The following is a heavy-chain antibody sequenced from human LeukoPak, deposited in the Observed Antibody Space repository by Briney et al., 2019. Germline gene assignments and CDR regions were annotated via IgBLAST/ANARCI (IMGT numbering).Heavy chain of an antibody. Sequence: GGSLKISCKGSGYSFTSYWIGWVRQVPGKGLEWMGIIYPGDSDTRYSPSFQGQVTISADKSISTAYLQWSSLKASDTAMYYCARLSPELHCNWFDPWGQGTLVTVSS. CDR1: GYSFTSYW. CDR3: ARLSPELHCNWFDP. J-gene: IGHJ5*02. D-gene: IGHD1-14*01. CDR2: IYPGDSDT. V-gene: IGHV5-51*01.